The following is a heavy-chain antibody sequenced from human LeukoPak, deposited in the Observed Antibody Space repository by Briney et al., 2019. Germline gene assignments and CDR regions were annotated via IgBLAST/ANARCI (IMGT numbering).Heavy chain of an antibody. Sequence: GSLRLTSAASGFTFISYSMNWVRHAPGKGLEWVSSIISSSSNIYYADSVKSRFTISIDNAKNSLYLQLNSLRAEDPAVYYCARDGPLPQDDAFDIWGQGTMVTVSS. CDR2: IISSSSNI. V-gene: IGHV3-21*01. CDR3: ARDGPLPQDDAFDI. J-gene: IGHJ3*02. CDR1: GFTFISYS.